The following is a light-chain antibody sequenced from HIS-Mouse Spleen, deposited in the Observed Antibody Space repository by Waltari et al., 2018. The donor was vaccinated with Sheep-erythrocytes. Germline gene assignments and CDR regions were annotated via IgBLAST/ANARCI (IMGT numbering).Light chain of an antibody. Sequence: NFMLTQPHSVSESPGTTVTISCTGSIVSVASHNWQWYQQRPGSAPTTVIYEDNQRPSGVPDRFSGSIDSSSNSASLTISGLKTEDEADYYCQSYDSSNRVFGGGTKLTVL. CDR3: QSYDSSNRV. V-gene: IGLV6-57*02. CDR1: IVSVASHN. J-gene: IGLJ3*02. CDR2: EDN.